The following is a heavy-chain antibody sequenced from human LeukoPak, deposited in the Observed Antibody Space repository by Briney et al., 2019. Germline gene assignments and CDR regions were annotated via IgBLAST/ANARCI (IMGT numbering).Heavy chain of an antibody. CDR2: INPNSGGT. J-gene: IGHJ4*02. V-gene: IGHV1-2*02. CDR1: GYTFTAYY. CDR3: ARDRVVVPAAFGY. D-gene: IGHD2-2*01. Sequence: GASVKVSCKASGYTFTAYYMHWVRQAPGQGLEWMGWINPNSGGTNYAQKFQGRVTMTRDTSISTAYMELSRLRSDDTAVYYCARDRVVVPAAFGYWGQGTLVTVSS.